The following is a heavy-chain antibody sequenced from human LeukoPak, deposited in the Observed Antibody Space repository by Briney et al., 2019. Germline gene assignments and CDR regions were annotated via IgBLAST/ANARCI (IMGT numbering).Heavy chain of an antibody. Sequence: PSETLSLTCTVSGGSINSYYWSWLRQPPGKGLEWIGYIYYSGSTNYNPSLKSRVTISVDTSKNQFSLKLSSVTAADTAVYYCAGYSSGWAAGYYYYVDVWGKGTTVTVSS. CDR3: AGYSSGWAAGYYYYVDV. CDR2: IYYSGST. D-gene: IGHD6-19*01. J-gene: IGHJ6*03. V-gene: IGHV4-59*01. CDR1: GGSINSYY.